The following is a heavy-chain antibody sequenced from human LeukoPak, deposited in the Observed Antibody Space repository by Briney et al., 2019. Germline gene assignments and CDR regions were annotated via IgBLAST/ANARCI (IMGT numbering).Heavy chain of an antibody. CDR2: ISGSGGST. CDR1: GFTFSSYA. Sequence: GGSLRFSCAASGFTFSSYAMSWVRQAPGKGLEWVSAISGSGGSTYYADSVKGRFTISRDNSKNTLYLQMNSLRAEDTAVYYCAKMRLEMATISLIDYWGQGTLVTVSS. J-gene: IGHJ4*02. CDR3: AKMRLEMATISLIDY. V-gene: IGHV3-23*01. D-gene: IGHD5-24*01.